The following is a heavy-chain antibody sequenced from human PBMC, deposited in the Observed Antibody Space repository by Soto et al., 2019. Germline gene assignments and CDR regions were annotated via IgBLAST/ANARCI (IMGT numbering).Heavy chain of an antibody. V-gene: IGHV3-21*01. CDR2: ISSSSSYI. J-gene: IGHJ6*03. CDR1: GFTFSSYS. D-gene: IGHD4-4*01. Sequence: EVQLVESGGGLVKPGGSLRLSCAASGFTFSSYSMNWVRQAPGKGLEWVSSISSSSSYIYYADSVKGRFTISRDNAKNSLYLQMNSLRAEDTAVYYCARLTTVTTWTPPNYYYMGVWGKGTTVTVSS. CDR3: ARLTTVTTWTPPNYYYMGV.